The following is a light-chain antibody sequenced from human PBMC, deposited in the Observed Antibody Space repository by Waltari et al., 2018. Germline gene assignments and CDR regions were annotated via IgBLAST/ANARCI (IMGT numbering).Light chain of an antibody. CDR1: SGNLGSKT. J-gene: IGLJ2*01. CDR3: AAWIDSLNGVA. CDR2: GDD. V-gene: IGLV1-44*01. Sequence: QSVLTQPPSSSGAPGQRVTITCPGGSGNLGSKTINWYQPLPGTAPKLLIYGDDQRPSGVPDRFSASKSGNSGSLAIGGLRSEDEGDYYCAAWIDSLNGVAFGGGTKLTVL.